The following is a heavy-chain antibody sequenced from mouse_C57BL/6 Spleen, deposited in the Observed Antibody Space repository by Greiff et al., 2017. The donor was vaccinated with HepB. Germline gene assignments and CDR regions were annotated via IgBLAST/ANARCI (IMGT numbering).Heavy chain of an antibody. D-gene: IGHD1-1*01. Sequence: QVQLQQPGAELVRPGSSVKLSCKASGYTFTSYWMHWVKQRPIQGLEWIGNIDPSDSETHYNQKFKDKATLTVDKSSSTAYMQLSSLTSEDSAVYYCARGITTVDAMDYWGQRTSVTVSS. CDR3: ARGITTVDAMDY. CDR1: GYTFTSYW. V-gene: IGHV1-52*01. CDR2: IDPSDSET. J-gene: IGHJ4*01.